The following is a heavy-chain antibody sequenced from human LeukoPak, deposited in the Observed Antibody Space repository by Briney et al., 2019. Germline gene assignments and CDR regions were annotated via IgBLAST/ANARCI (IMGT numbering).Heavy chain of an antibody. CDR2: IIPIFGTA. V-gene: IGHV1-69*13. Sequence: SVKVSCKASGYTFTSYDINWVRQAPGQGLEWMGGIIPIFGTANYAQKFQGRVTITADESTSTAYMELSSLRSEDTAVYYCARGAPLRRYCSGGSCYAYGFDYWGQGTLVTVSS. D-gene: IGHD2-15*01. CDR1: GYTFTSYD. J-gene: IGHJ4*02. CDR3: ARGAPLRRYCSGGSCYAYGFDY.